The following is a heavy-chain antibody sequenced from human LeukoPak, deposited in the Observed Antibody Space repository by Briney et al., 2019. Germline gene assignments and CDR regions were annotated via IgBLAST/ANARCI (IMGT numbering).Heavy chain of an antibody. J-gene: IGHJ6*03. V-gene: IGHV3-23*01. D-gene: IGHD2-15*01. CDR2: ISGSGDTT. Sequence: GGSLRLSCAASGFTFSSYWMSWVRQAPGGGLEWVSAISGSGDTTFHADSVKGRFTTSRDNSKNTLSLQMSGLRVEDSAVYFCAKDTSAWWYHRAYMNVWGTGTTVTVSS. CDR1: GFTFSSYW. CDR3: AKDTSAWWYHRAYMNV.